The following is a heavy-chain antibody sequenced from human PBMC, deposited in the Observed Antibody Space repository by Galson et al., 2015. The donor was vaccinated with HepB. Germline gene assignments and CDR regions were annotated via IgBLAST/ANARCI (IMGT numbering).Heavy chain of an antibody. CDR1: GFTFSSYS. J-gene: IGHJ4*02. CDR2: ISSSSSYI. Sequence: SLRLSCAASGFTFSSYSMNWVRQAPGKGLEWVSSISSSSSYIYYADSVKGRFTISRDNSKNTLYLQMNSLRAEDTAVYYCAKDSRRSPEGYFDYWGQGTLVTVSS. CDR3: AKDSRRSPEGYFDY. D-gene: IGHD1-14*01. V-gene: IGHV3-21*04.